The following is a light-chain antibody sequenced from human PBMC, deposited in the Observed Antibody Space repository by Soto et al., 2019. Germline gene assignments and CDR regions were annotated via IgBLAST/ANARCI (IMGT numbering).Light chain of an antibody. CDR2: GAS. V-gene: IGKV3-15*01. CDR1: QSVTTT. CDR3: QQYNNWPHSIT. J-gene: IGKJ5*01. Sequence: EIVMTQSPATLSVSPWERATLACRCSQSVTTTVAWYQKKHGKAPRLLIYGASTRDTGIPARFSGSGSRTEFTRTISSLQSEDFGVYYCQQYNNWPHSITFGQGTRLEIK.